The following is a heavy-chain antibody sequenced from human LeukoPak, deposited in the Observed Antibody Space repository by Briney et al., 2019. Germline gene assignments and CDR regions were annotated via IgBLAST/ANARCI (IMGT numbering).Heavy chain of an antibody. Sequence: PGGSLRLSCAVSGFTSSSYWMNWVRQAPGKGLEWVSYISSSGSTIYYADSVKGRFTISRDNAKNSLYLQMNSLRAEDTAVYYCARAYRSSYYYGSPIDYWGQGTLVTVSS. J-gene: IGHJ4*02. D-gene: IGHD3-10*01. CDR3: ARAYRSSYYYGSPIDY. CDR2: ISSSGSTI. CDR1: GFTSSSYW. V-gene: IGHV3-48*04.